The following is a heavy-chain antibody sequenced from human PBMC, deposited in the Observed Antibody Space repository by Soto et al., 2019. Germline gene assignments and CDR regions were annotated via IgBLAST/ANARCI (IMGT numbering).Heavy chain of an antibody. V-gene: IGHV1-18*01. CDR2: ISAYNGNT. D-gene: IGHD3-22*01. J-gene: IGHJ4*02. CDR3: ARDFGDYYDSSGYYYANFDY. CDR1: GYTFTSSG. Sequence: ASVKVSCKASGYTFTSSGISWVRQAPGQGLEWMGWISAYNGNTNYAQKLQGRVTMTTDTSTSTAYMELRSLRSDDTAVYYCARDFGDYYDSSGYYYANFDYWGQGTLVTVSS.